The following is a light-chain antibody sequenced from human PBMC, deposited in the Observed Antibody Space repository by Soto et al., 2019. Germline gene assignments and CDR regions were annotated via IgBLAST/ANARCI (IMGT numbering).Light chain of an antibody. CDR2: DSS. CDR1: QSVSSY. J-gene: IGKJ1*01. CDR3: QQRSNWPRT. Sequence: EIVLTQSPATLSLSPGERATLSCRASQSVSSYFAWYQQKPGQAPRLLIYDSSNRAAGIPARFSGSGSGTDFTPAISSLEPEDFAVYYCQQRSNWPRTFGQGTKVEIK. V-gene: IGKV3-11*01.